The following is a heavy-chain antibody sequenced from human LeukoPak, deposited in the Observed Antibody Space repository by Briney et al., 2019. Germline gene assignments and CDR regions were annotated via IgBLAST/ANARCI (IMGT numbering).Heavy chain of an antibody. V-gene: IGHV3-48*01. CDR2: VSNRPSSI. CDR1: GFTFSRFS. CDR3: VKPGYSSSWFDY. J-gene: IGHJ4*02. D-gene: IGHD6-13*01. Sequence: GGSLRLSCGASGFTFSRFSINWVRQGPGKGLEWISYVSNRPSSIQYADSVKGRFTSSRDNAENSLYLQMNSLRAEDTAVYYCVKPGYSSSWFDYWGQGALVTVSS.